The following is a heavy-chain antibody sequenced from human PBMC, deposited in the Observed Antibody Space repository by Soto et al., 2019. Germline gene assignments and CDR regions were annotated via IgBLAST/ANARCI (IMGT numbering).Heavy chain of an antibody. CDR1: GGSISSGGYY. CDR2: IYYSGST. D-gene: IGHD4-17*01. CDR3: ARDWYGDYTRGAFDI. V-gene: IGHV4-31*03. J-gene: IGHJ3*02. Sequence: QVQLQESGPGLVKPSQTLSLTCTVSGGSISSGGYYWSWIRQHPGKGLEWIGYIYYSGSTYYNPSLNSRVTISVDTSENQFSLKLSSVTAADTAVYYCARDWYGDYTRGAFDIWGQGTMVTVSS.